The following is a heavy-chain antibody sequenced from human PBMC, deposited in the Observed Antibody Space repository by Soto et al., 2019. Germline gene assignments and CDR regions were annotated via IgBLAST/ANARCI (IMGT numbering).Heavy chain of an antibody. J-gene: IGHJ4*02. CDR1: GDSVSSTSTA. Sequence: SQTLSLPCAISGDSVSSTSTAWSWIRQSPSRGLEWLGRTYYRSKWYSDYAVSVKSRITINPDTSKNQFSLQLNSVTPEDTAVYYCARGSYYSGWVWGQGXLVTVSS. CDR2: TYYRSKWYS. D-gene: IGHD6-19*01. V-gene: IGHV6-1*01. CDR3: ARGSYYSGWV.